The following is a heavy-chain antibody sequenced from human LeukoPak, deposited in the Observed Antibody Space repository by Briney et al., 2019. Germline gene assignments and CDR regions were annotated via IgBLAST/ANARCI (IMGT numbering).Heavy chain of an antibody. D-gene: IGHD1-26*01. CDR1: GYTFTMFD. V-gene: IGHV1-18*01. CDR3: ARDWEGCTDSFDP. J-gene: IGHJ5*02. CDR2: ISGRSDDI. Sequence: SVKVSRHASGYTFTMFDLSGVRQPPRRGLVWVSYISGRSDDINFAQNFQDRLTMTTDTSTSTAYMELERLTSDDTAVYYCARDWEGCTDSFDPWGQGTLVIVSS.